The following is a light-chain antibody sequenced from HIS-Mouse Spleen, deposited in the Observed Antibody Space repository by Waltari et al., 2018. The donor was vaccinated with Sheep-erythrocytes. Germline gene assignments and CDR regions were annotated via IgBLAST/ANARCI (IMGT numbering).Light chain of an antibody. CDR2: DVS. J-gene: IGLJ1*01. Sequence: QSALTQPRSVSGSPGQSVTSPCTGTSSDVGGYNYVSWYQQHPGNAPKLMIYDVSKRPSGVPDRFSGSKSGNTASLTISGLQAEDEADYYCCSYAGSYNHVFATGTKVTVL. CDR1: SSDVGGYNY. CDR3: CSYAGSYNHV. V-gene: IGLV2-11*01.